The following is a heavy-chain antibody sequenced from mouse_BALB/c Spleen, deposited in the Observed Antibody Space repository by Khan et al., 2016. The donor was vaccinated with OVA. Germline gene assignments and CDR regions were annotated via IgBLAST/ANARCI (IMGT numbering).Heavy chain of an antibody. CDR3: ARRRIFDGYYGGPMDY. CDR1: GFTFSGFG. D-gene: IGHD2-3*01. CDR2: ISSGSSTI. J-gene: IGHJ4*01. Sequence: EVELVESGGNLVQPGGSRKLSCAASGFTFSGFGMHWVRQAPEKGLEWVAYISSGSSTICYADTVKGRFTISRDNPKNTLFLQMTSLRSEDTAIYYCARRRIFDGYYGGPMDYWGQGTSVTVSS. V-gene: IGHV5-17*02.